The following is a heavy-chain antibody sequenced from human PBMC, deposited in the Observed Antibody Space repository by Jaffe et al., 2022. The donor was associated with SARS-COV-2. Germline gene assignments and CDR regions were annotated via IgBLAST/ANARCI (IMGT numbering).Heavy chain of an antibody. CDR1: EFTFSSYW. CDR3: AKDSGNGGTLHY. J-gene: IGHJ4*02. Sequence: EVQLVESGGGLVQPGGSLRLSCAASEFTFSSYWMTWVRQAPGKGLEWVANINEDGSQKYYVDSVRGRFTISRDNARTSLYLQMNSLIAEDTAVYYCAKDSGNGGTLHYWGQGTLVTVSS. V-gene: IGHV3-7*01. CDR2: INEDGSQK. D-gene: IGHD3-16*01.